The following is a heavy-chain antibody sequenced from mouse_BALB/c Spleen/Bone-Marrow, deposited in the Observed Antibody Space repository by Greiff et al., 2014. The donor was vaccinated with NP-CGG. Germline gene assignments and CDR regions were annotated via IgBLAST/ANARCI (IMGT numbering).Heavy chain of an antibody. CDR2: INPYNDGT. CDR3: ERGGYYGTSLYWYFDV. Sequence: VQLKESGPELVKPGASVKMSCKASGYTFTSYVIHWVKQKPGQGLEWIGYINPYNDGTKYNEKFKGKATLTSDKSSSTAYMELSSLTSEDSAVYYGERGGYYGTSLYWYFDVWGAGTTVTVSS. D-gene: IGHD1-1*01. J-gene: IGHJ1*01. CDR1: GYTFTSYV. V-gene: IGHV1-14*01.